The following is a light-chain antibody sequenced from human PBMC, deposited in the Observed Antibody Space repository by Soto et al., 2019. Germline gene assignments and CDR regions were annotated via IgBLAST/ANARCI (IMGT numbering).Light chain of an antibody. V-gene: IGLV1-44*01. CDR3: AAWDDSLNAVV. J-gene: IGLJ2*01. CDR2: SNN. CDR1: SSNIGSNT. Sequence: QSVLTQTPSASGTPGQRVTISCSGSSSNIGSNTVNWYQQVPGTAPKLLIYSNNLRPSGVPDRFSGSQSGTSASLAISGLLSEDEADFYCAAWDDSLNAVVFGGGTKVTVL.